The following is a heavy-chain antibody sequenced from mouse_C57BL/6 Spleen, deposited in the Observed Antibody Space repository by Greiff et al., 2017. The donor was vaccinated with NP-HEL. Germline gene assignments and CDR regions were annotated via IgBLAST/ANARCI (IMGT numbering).Heavy chain of an antibody. Sequence: QVQLQQPGAELVKPGASVKLSCKASGYTFTSYWMNWVKQRPGRGLGWIGRIDPGSGGTKYNEKFKGKATLTVDKPSSTAYMQLSSLTSADSAVLYCARSDGSSYGDDAMAYWGQGTSVTVSA. J-gene: IGHJ4*01. D-gene: IGHD1-1*01. CDR3: ARSDGSSYGDDAMAY. CDR1: GYTFTSYW. V-gene: IGHV1-72*01. CDR2: IDPGSGGT.